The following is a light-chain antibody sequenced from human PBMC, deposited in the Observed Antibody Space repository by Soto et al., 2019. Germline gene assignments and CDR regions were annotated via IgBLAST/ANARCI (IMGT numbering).Light chain of an antibody. CDR1: QNINRW. V-gene: IGKV1-5*01. CDR2: DAS. CDR3: QQYNSPAT. J-gene: IGKJ2*01. Sequence: DIQMTQSPSTLSASVGDRVTITCRASQNINRWLAWYQQKPGKAPKVLIYDASSLESGVQSRFSGSGTGTDFTLTISSLQPDDVATYYCQQYNSPATFGQGTKLEIK.